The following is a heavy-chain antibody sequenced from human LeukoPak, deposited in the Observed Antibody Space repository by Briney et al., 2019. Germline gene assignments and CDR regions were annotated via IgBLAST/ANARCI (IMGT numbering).Heavy chain of an antibody. CDR1: SGFFSGYY. D-gene: IGHD2-2*02. J-gene: IGHJ5*02. CDR3: ARGRDKLGYCSSTSCYRRYNWFDP. Sequence: SETLSLTCGLYSGFFSGYYWSWIRQPPGKGLEWIGETNNSGSTNYNPPLKSRVTISVDTSKNHVSLKLSSVTAADTAEYYCARGRDKLGYCSSTSCYRRYNWFDPWGQGTLVTVSS. CDR2: TNNSGST. V-gene: IGHV4-34*01.